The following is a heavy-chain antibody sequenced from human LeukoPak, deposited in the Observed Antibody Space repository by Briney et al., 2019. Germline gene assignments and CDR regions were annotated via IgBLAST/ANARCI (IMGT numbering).Heavy chain of an antibody. CDR3: ARDLGVCSGGTCYPVYDY. CDR1: GIIVSGYW. CDR2: IKEDGSEK. Sequence: GGSLRLSCAASGIIVSGYWMTWVRQAPGKGLEWVADIKEDGSEKHYVDSVKGRFTISRDNAENSLYLQMNSLRAEDTAIYYCARDLGVCSGGTCYPVYDYWGQGIPVTVSS. J-gene: IGHJ4*02. D-gene: IGHD2-15*01. V-gene: IGHV3-7*01.